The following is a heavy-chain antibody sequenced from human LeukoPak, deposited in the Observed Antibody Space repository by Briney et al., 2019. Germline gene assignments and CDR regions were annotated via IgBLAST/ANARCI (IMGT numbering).Heavy chain of an antibody. D-gene: IGHD3-16*01. CDR3: AKDPYDYVWGSYHIDY. CDR1: GFTFSSYA. V-gene: IGHV3-23*01. CDR2: ISGSSHST. Sequence: GGSLRLSCAASGFTFSSYAMNWVRQAPGKGLEWVSAISGSSHSTYYADSVKGRFTISRDNSRNTLYLQMNSLRAEDTAVYYCAKDPYDYVWGSYHIDYWGQGTLVTVSS. J-gene: IGHJ4*02.